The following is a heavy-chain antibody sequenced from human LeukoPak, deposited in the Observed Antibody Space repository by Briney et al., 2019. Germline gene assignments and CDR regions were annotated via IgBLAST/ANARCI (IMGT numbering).Heavy chain of an antibody. CDR3: ARDNNFCPGGS. D-gene: IGHD5-24*01. V-gene: IGHV3-7*01. J-gene: IGHJ5*02. Sequence: AGGSLRLSCVASGFTFGNYWMTWVRQAPGKGLQWVANIRPDGSQQFYVDSVMGRFTISRDNAKNSLYLQMNSLRADDTAVYYCARDNNFCPGGSWGQGTLVTVSS. CDR1: GFTFGNYW. CDR2: IRPDGSQQ.